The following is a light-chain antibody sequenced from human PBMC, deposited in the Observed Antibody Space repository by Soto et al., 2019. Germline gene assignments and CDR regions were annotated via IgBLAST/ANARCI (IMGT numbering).Light chain of an antibody. Sequence: EIVLTQSPGTLSLSPGERATLSCRASQSVSSSYLAWYQQKPGQAPRLLSYGASSRATGIPDRFSGSGSGTDFTLTISRVEPEDFAVYYCQQYGTCPRTFGQGTKVEIK. CDR2: GAS. CDR3: QQYGTCPRT. V-gene: IGKV3-20*01. CDR1: QSVSSSY. J-gene: IGKJ1*01.